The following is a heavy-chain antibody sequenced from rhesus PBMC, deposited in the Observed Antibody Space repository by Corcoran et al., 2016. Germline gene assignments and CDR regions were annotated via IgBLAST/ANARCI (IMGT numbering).Heavy chain of an antibody. V-gene: IGHV3S5*01. CDR2: INSGGTST. CDR1: GFTFSSYG. Sequence: EVQLVETGGGLVQPGGSLKLSCAASGFTFSSYGMTRVRQAPGKGLEWVSAINSGGTSTFYADSVKSRFTISRDNSKNPLSLQMTSLRAEDTAVYYCAKGQLHWSDYYWGFDYWGQGVLVTVSS. J-gene: IGHJ4*01. D-gene: IGHD3-22*01. CDR3: AKGQLHWSDYYWGFDY.